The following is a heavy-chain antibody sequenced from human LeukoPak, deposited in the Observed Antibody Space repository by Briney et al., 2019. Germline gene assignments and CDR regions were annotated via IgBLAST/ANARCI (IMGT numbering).Heavy chain of an antibody. D-gene: IGHD6-19*01. CDR1: GGSISSYY. CDR3: ARAQYSSGWGHIDY. V-gene: IGHV4-38-2*02. Sequence: PSETLSLTCTVSGGSISSYYWSWIRQPPGKGLEWIGSIYHSGSTYYNPSLKSRVTISVDTSKNQFSLKLSSVTAADTAVYYCARAQYSSGWGHIDYWGQGTLVTVSS. J-gene: IGHJ4*02. CDR2: IYHSGST.